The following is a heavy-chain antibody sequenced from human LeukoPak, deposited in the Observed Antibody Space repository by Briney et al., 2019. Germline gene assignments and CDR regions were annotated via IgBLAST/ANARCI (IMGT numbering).Heavy chain of an antibody. CDR2: ISYDGSNK. D-gene: IGHD3-10*02. CDR3: AELGITMIGGV. J-gene: IGHJ6*04. V-gene: IGHV3-30*04. CDR1: GFTFSTYA. Sequence: GRSLRLSCAASGFTFSTYAMHWVRQAPGKGLEWVAVISYDGSNKYYADSVKGRFTISRDNAKNSLYLQMNSLRAEDTAVYYCAELGITMIGGVWGKGTTVTISS.